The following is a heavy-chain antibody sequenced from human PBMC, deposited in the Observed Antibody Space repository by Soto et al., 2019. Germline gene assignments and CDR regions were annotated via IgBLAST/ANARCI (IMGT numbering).Heavy chain of an antibody. Sequence: GASVKVSCKASGGTLSSHAISWVRQAPGQGLEWMGGIIPMFGTRNYEQKFQGRLTFIADESTRTAYMELSSLRSEDTAVYYCARGFCSSIDCLTHLPYHYYGLDVWGQGTTVTVSS. CDR1: GGTLSSHA. CDR3: ARGFCSSIDCLTHLPYHYYGLDV. CDR2: IIPMFGTR. J-gene: IGHJ6*02. V-gene: IGHV1-69*13. D-gene: IGHD2-2*01.